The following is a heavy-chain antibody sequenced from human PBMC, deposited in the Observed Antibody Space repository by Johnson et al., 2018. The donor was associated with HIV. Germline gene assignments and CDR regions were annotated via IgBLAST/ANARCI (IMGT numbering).Heavy chain of an antibody. Sequence: VQLVESGGGLVQPGGSLRLSCAASGFTFSTYWMHWVRQAPGKGLVWVSRINSEGSSTTYADSVKGRFTISRDNAKNTLYLQMNSLRAEDTAVYYCARASVVVPFYAFDSWGQGTMVTVSS. CDR2: INSEGSST. CDR1: GFTFSTYW. CDR3: ARASVVVPFYAFDS. J-gene: IGHJ3*02. V-gene: IGHV3-74*02. D-gene: IGHD2-21*01.